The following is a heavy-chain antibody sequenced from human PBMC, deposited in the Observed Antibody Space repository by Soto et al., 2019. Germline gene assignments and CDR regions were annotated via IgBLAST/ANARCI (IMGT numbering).Heavy chain of an antibody. V-gene: IGHV3-11*01. Sequence: LRLSCAASGFTSSDYYISWIRQAPWKGLEWVSYISSSGSTMYYADSVKGRFTISRDNAKNSLYLQMNSLRAEDTAVYYCARDGGYCSSTSCYEGYGMDVWGQGTTVTVSS. CDR1: GFTSSDYY. D-gene: IGHD2-2*01. J-gene: IGHJ6*02. CDR3: ARDGGYCSSTSCYEGYGMDV. CDR2: ISSSGSTM.